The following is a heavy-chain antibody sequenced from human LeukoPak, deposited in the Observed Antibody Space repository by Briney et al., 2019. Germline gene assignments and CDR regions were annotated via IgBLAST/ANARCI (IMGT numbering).Heavy chain of an antibody. CDR3: ARLGGYSDPPGY. V-gene: IGHV4-39*01. CDR1: GGSISSATNY. Sequence: PSGTLSLTCTVSGGSISSATNYWAWIRQPPGKGPEWIGTIHYSGDTYYDPSLKSRVTISVDPPKKQFFLNLSSVTAADTAVYYCARLGGYSDPPGYWGQRRPVTVSS. D-gene: IGHD3-22*01. J-gene: IGHJ4*02. CDR2: IHYSGDT.